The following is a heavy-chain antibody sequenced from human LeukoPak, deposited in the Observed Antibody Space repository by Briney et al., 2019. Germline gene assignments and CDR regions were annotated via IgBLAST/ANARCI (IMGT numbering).Heavy chain of an antibody. Sequence: PGGTLRLSCAASGFTFSDYFMTWIREAPGKGLEWVTYISGSGSNKYYAESVKGRFTISRDNAKNSLYVQMNSLRVEDTAGYYCATSQSSVAGIVGDWGQGTLVTVSS. V-gene: IGHV3-11*04. CDR1: GFTFSDYF. J-gene: IGHJ4*02. D-gene: IGHD6-19*01. CDR2: ISGSGSNK. CDR3: ATSQSSVAGIVGD.